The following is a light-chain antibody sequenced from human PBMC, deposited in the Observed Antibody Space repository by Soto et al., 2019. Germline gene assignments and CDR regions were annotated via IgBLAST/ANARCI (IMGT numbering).Light chain of an antibody. Sequence: QAVVTQEPSLTVSPGGTVTVTCGSSTGTVTSGHYPYWFQQKPGQAPRALIYDTSNKHSWTPARFSGSLLGGKAALTLSGAQTEDEAEYYCLLSYSGARLYVFGTGTKLTVL. CDR1: TGTVTSGHY. V-gene: IGLV7-46*01. CDR2: DTS. J-gene: IGLJ1*01. CDR3: LLSYSGARLYV.